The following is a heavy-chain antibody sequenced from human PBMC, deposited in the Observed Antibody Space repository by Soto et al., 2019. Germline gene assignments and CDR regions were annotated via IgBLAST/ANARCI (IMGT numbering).Heavy chain of an antibody. CDR1: GGTFSSYA. J-gene: IGHJ6*02. V-gene: IGHV1-69*06. CDR3: ARETTVTTFLSPGAWSSTSYGMDV. CDR2: IIPIFGTA. D-gene: IGHD4-17*01. Sequence: QVQLVQSGAEVKKPGSSVKVSCKASGGTFSSYAISWVRQAPGQGLEWMGGIIPIFGTANYAQKFQGRVTITADKYTSTAYMELSSLRSEDTAVYYCARETTVTTFLSPGAWSSTSYGMDVWGQGTTVTVSS.